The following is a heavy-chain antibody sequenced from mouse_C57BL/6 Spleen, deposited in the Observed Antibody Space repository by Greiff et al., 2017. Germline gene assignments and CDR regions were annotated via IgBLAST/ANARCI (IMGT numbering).Heavy chain of an antibody. Sequence: QVQLKESGAELVKPGASVKISCKASGYAFSSYWMNWVKQRPGKGLEWIGQIYPGDGDTNYNGKFKGKATLTADKSSSTAYMQLSSLTSEDSAVYFCARYYYGRYFDYWGQGTTLTVSS. CDR2: IYPGDGDT. V-gene: IGHV1-80*01. D-gene: IGHD1-1*01. CDR3: ARYYYGRYFDY. J-gene: IGHJ2*01. CDR1: GYAFSSYW.